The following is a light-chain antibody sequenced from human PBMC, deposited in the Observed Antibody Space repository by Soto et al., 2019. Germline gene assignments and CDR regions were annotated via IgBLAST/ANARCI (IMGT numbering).Light chain of an antibody. CDR2: DAS. Sequence: DIVLTPSPATLSLSPGNRVTLSCRANERISHSLAWYQQKPGQAPRILIYDASFRATGIPERFSGSGSGTDFTLSISSLEPEDFAVYYCQLSQQRSSWPPIAFGQGTRREIK. J-gene: IGKJ5*01. V-gene: IGKV3-11*01. CDR3: QLSQQRSSWPPIA. CDR1: ERISHS.